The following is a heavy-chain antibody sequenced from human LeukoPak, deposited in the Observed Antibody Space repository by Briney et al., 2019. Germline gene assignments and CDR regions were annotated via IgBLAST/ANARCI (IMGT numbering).Heavy chain of an antibody. Sequence: ASVKVSCKASGYTFTSYGISRVRQAPGQGLEWMGWISAYNGNTNYAQKLQGRVTMTTDTSTSTAYMELRSLRSDDTAVYYCAREASGSYYVTSYYFDYWGQGTLVTVSS. J-gene: IGHJ4*02. V-gene: IGHV1-18*01. CDR1: GYTFTSYG. CDR3: AREASGSYYVTSYYFDY. CDR2: ISAYNGNT. D-gene: IGHD1-26*01.